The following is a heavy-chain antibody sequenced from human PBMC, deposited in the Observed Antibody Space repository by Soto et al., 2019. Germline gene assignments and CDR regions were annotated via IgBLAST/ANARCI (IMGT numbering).Heavy chain of an antibody. D-gene: IGHD1-26*01. CDR1: GYSFTSYW. J-gene: IGHJ3*02. V-gene: IGHV5-51*01. CDR3: ASPYMSSFGFDI. CDR2: IYPGDSDT. Sequence: GESLKISCKGSGYSFTSYWIGWVRQMPGKGLEWMGIIYPGDSDTRYSPSFQGQVTISADKSTNTAYMELSSLRSEDTAVYYCASPYMSSFGFDIWGQGTTVTVSS.